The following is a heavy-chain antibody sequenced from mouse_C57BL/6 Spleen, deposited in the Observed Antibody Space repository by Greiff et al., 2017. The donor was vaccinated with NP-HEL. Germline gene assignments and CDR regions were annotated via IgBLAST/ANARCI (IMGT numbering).Heavy chain of an antibody. CDR1: GFTFSDYG. CDR3: ARGGYYVVAY. J-gene: IGHJ3*01. V-gene: IGHV5-17*01. D-gene: IGHD2-3*01. Sequence: EVQVVESGGGLVKPGGSLKLSCAASGFTFSDYGMHWVRQAPEKGLEWVAYISSGSSTIYYADTVKGRFTISRDNAKNTLFLQMTSLRSEDTAMYYCARGGYYVVAYRGQGTLVTVSA. CDR2: ISSGSSTI.